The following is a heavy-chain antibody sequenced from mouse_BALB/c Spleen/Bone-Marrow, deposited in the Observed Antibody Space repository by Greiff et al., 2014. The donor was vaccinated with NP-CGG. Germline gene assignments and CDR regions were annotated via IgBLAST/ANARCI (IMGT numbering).Heavy chain of an antibody. D-gene: IGHD2-10*02. CDR2: SRNKAKHYTT. CDR1: GFTFSDFY. V-gene: IGHV7-1*02. CDR3: ARDVGYGNYFVY. J-gene: IGHJ3*01. Sequence: EVKLEESGGGLVQPGDSLRLSCATSGFTFSDFYMEWVRQPPGKRLEWIAASRNKAKHYTTEYSASVKGRFIVSRDTSQSTLYLQMNALRAEDTAIYYCARDVGYGNYFVYWGQGTLVTVSA.